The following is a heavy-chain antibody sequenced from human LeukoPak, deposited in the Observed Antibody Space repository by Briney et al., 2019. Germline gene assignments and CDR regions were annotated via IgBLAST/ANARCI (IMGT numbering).Heavy chain of an antibody. Sequence: GRSLRLSCEASGFPFSTYAMHWVRQAPGKGLEWVSEISYDGSNEYYADSVKGRFTISRGKSKNTPYLQMNSLTAEDSAVYYCARARVRGVSFFAYWGQGTLVTVSS. CDR3: ARARVRGVSFFAY. CDR1: GFPFSTYA. J-gene: IGHJ4*02. CDR2: ISYDGSNE. V-gene: IGHV3-30*01. D-gene: IGHD2-21*01.